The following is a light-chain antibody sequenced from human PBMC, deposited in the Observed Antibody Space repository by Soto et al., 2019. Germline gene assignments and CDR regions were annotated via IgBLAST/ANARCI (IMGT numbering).Light chain of an antibody. CDR1: QGIRNY. V-gene: IGKV1-6*01. CDR2: AAS. J-gene: IGKJ1*01. CDR3: LQDYNYPRT. Sequence: AIQVTQSPSSLSASLGDRVTITCRASQGIRNYLGWYQQKPGKAPKLLIYAASSLQSGVPSRFSGSGSGTDFTLTISSLQPEDFATYYCLQDYNYPRTFGQGTKVDIK.